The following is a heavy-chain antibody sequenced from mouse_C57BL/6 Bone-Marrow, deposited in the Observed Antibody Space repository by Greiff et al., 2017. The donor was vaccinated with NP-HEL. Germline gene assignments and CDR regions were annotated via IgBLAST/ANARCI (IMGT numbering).Heavy chain of an antibody. CDR3: ARWGTTVVAQDY. D-gene: IGHD1-1*01. J-gene: IGHJ2*01. V-gene: IGHV1-69*01. CDR1: GYTFTSYW. CDR2: IDPSDSYT. Sequence: VQLQQPGAELVMPGASVKLSCKASGYTFTSYWMHWVRQRPGQGLEWIGEIDPSDSYTNYNQKFKGKSTLTVDKSSSTADMQLSSLTSEDSAVYYCARWGTTVVAQDYWGQGTTLTVSS.